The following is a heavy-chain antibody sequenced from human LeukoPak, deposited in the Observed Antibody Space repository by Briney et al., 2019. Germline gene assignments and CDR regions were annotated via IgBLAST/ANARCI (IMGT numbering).Heavy chain of an antibody. J-gene: IGHJ6*03. D-gene: IGHD6-25*01. V-gene: IGHV1-18*01. CDR2: ISAYNGHT. CDR3: ARVPAYYYYMDV. CDR1: GYTFTSSG. Sequence: GASVKVSCKASGYTFTSSGISWVRQAPGQGLEWMGWISAYNGHTNYAQKLQGRVTMTTDTSTSTAYMELRSLRSDDTAVYYCARVPAYYYYMDVWGKGTTVTVSS.